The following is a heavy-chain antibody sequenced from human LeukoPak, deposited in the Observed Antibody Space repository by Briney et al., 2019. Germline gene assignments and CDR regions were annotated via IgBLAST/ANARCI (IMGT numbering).Heavy chain of an antibody. D-gene: IGHD3-22*01. Sequence: GGSLRLSCAASGFTFSSYGMHWVRQAPGKGLEWVAVISYDGSNKYSYDGSDKYYADSVKGRFTISRDNSKNTLYLQMNSLRAEDTAVYYCAKGHLYDSSGYYYDYWGQGTLVTVSS. CDR2: ISYDGSNKYSYDGSDK. CDR3: AKGHLYDSSGYYYDY. CDR1: GFTFSSYG. J-gene: IGHJ4*02. V-gene: IGHV3-30*03.